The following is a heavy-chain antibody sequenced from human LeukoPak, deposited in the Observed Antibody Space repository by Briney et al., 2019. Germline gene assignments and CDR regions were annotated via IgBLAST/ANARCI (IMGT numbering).Heavy chain of an antibody. D-gene: IGHD4-11*01. J-gene: IGHJ4*02. V-gene: IGHV3-30*18. Sequence: GGSLRLSCTASGFTFAGYGMHWVRQAPGKGLEWVALIIYDGSNKYHVDSVKGRFTVSRDNSKNSLYLQMNSLRAEDTAVYYCAKGGAFSNYVRYFDYWGRGTLVTVSS. CDR3: AKGGAFSNYVRYFDY. CDR1: GFTFAGYG. CDR2: IIYDGSNK.